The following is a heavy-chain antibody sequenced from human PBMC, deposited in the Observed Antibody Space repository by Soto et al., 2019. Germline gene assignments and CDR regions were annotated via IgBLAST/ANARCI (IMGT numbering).Heavy chain of an antibody. CDR1: GRSMSGYY. J-gene: IGHJ4*02. CDR3: AREDYYDTGYYVD. V-gene: IGHV4-4*07. CDR2: IYTSGTT. Sequence: PSETLSLTCTASGRSMSGYYWSWIRQPAGERLEWIGRIYTSGTTDFNPSLQGRVTMSVDTSKNQFSLKLTSVTTADTALYYCAREDYYDTGYYVDWGQGTQVTVSS. D-gene: IGHD3-9*01.